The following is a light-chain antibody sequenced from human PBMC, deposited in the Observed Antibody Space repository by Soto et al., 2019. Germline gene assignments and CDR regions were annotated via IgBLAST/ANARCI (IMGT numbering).Light chain of an antibody. V-gene: IGKV1-39*01. CDR1: QSISTY. CDR2: AAS. Sequence: DIQMTQSPSSLYASVGDIVTITCRASQSISTYLNWYQQTPGKAPKLLIYAASSLQSGVPSRFSGSGSGTDFTLTISSLHPEDSATYYCQQSYSTPPTFGQGTKVDIK. CDR3: QQSYSTPPT. J-gene: IGKJ1*01.